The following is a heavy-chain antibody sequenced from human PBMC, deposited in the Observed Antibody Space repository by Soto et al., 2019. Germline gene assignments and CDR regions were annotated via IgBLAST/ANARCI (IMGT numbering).Heavy chain of an antibody. D-gene: IGHD3-10*01. V-gene: IGHV3-33*01. J-gene: IGHJ4*02. CDR1: GSTFSNYR. CDR3: AGDDSPNYYVSGSYFNV. CDR2: IWYDSREE. Sequence: SLTLSFLASGSTFSNYRLRWVRQAPGKGLEWGAGIWYDSREEYYIDSVKGRFTISRDNSKNTLYLQMNSLRVEDMAVYFCAGDDSPNYYVSGSYFNVWGQGT.